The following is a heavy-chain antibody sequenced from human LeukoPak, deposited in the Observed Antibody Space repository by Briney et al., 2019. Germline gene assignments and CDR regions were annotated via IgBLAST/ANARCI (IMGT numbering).Heavy chain of an antibody. CDR2: ISANSGSI. CDR1: GFTFDDYP. Sequence: GRSLRLSCAASGFTFDDYPMHWVRQAPGKGLEWVSGISANSGSINYPASVRGRFTISRDNAKNSLSLHMTSLKTEDTALYYCVRSRRDLLVGDYFDYWGQGTLVTVSS. V-gene: IGHV3-9*01. CDR3: VRSRRDLLVGDYFDY. D-gene: IGHD1-26*01. J-gene: IGHJ4*02.